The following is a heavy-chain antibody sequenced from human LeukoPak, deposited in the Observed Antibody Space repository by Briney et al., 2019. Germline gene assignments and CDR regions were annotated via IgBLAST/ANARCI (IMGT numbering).Heavy chain of an antibody. J-gene: IGHJ5*02. CDR2: INHSGST. CDR1: GGSINNYY. CDR3: ARGNNSSSWSFDP. Sequence: SSETLSLTCSVSGGSINNYYWSWIRQPPGKGLEWIGEINHSGSTNYNPSLKSRVTISVDTSKNQFSLKLSSVTAADTAVYYCARGNNSSSWSFDPWGQGTLSPSPQ. V-gene: IGHV4-34*01. D-gene: IGHD6-13*01.